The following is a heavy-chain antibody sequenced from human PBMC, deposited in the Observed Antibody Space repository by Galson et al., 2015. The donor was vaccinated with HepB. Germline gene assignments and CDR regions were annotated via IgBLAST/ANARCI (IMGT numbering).Heavy chain of an antibody. V-gene: IGHV3-7*03. J-gene: IGHJ4*02. CDR2: IKQDGSEK. CDR3: ARRRGHYDSSGYSDY. D-gene: IGHD3-22*01. Sequence: SLRLSCAASGFTFSSYWMSWVRQAPGKGLEWVANIKQDGSEKYYVDSVKGRFTISRDNAKNSLYLQMNSLRAEDTAVYYCARRRGHYDSSGYSDYWGQGTLVTVSS. CDR1: GFTFSSYW.